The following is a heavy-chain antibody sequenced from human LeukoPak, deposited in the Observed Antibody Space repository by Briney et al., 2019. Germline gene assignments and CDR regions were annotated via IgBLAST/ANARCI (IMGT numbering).Heavy chain of an antibody. J-gene: IGHJ4*02. CDR2: IYYSGST. CDR1: GGSISSYY. CDR3: ARSPMTKSYYFDY. Sequence: SETLSLTCTVSGGSISSYYWSWIRQPPGKGLEWIGYIYYSGSTNYNPSLKSRVTKSVDTSKNQFSLKLSSVTAADTAVYYCARSPMTKSYYFDYWGQGTLVTVSS. V-gene: IGHV4-59*01. D-gene: IGHD3-22*01.